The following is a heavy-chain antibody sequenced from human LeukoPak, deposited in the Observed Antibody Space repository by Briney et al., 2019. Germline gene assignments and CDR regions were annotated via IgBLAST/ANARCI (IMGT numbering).Heavy chain of an antibody. D-gene: IGHD6-19*01. J-gene: IGHJ3*02. CDR3: ARDAYSSGYDGYAFDI. Sequence: GGSLRLSCAASGFTVSSNYMSWVRQAPGKGLEWVSSISSSSSYIYYADSVKGRFTISRDNAKNSLYLQMNSLRAEDTAVYYCARDAYSSGYDGYAFDIWGQGTMVTVSS. V-gene: IGHV3-21*01. CDR2: ISSSSSYI. CDR1: GFTVSSNY.